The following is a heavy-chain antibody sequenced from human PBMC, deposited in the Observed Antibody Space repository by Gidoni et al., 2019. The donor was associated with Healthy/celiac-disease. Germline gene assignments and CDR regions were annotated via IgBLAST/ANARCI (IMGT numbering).Heavy chain of an antibody. Sequence: EVQLVESGGGLVKPGGSLRLSCAASGFTFSSYSMNWVRQAPGKGLEWVSSISSSSSYIYYADSVKGRFTISRDNAKNSLYLQMNSLRAEDTAVYYCARDTTPNGYGYFDYWGQGTLVTVSS. D-gene: IGHD1-1*01. CDR3: ARDTTPNGYGYFDY. CDR1: GFTFSSYS. V-gene: IGHV3-21*01. J-gene: IGHJ4*02. CDR2: ISSSSSYI.